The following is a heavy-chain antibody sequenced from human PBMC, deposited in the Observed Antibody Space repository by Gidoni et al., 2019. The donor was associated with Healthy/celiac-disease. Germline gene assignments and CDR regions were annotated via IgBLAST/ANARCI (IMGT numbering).Heavy chain of an antibody. D-gene: IGHD7-27*01. CDR1: GFTFSSYA. CDR2: ISGSGGST. V-gene: IGHV3-23*01. CDR3: AKDQKALGISYHWYFDL. Sequence: EVQLLESGGGLVQPGGSLRLSCAASGFTFSSYAMSWVRQAPGKGLEWVSAISGSGGSTYYADSVKGRFTISRDNSKNTLYLQMNSLRAEDTAVYYCAKDQKALGISYHWYFDLWGRGTLVTVSS. J-gene: IGHJ2*01.